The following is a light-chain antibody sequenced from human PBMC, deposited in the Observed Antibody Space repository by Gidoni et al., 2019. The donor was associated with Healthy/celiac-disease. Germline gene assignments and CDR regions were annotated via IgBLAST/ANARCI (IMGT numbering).Light chain of an antibody. CDR1: QSISSY. J-gene: IGKJ1*01. V-gene: IGKV1-39*01. CDR2: AAS. Sequence: DIQMTQPPSSLSASVGDRVTITCRASQSISSYLNWYQQKPGKAPKLRSYAASSLQSGVPSRFSGSGSGTDFTLTISSLQPEDFATYYCQQSYSTPPWTFGQGTKVEIK. CDR3: QQSYSTPPWT.